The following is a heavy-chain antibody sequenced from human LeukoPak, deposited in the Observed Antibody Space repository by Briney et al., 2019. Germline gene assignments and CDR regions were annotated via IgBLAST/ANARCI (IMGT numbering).Heavy chain of an antibody. CDR3: ARGPLAVADNFDY. CDR1: GFTFSHYG. D-gene: IGHD6-19*01. CDR2: IYSGGST. J-gene: IGHJ4*02. V-gene: IGHV3-66*01. Sequence: GGSLRLSCAASGFTFSHYGMTWVRQAPGKGLEWVSVIYSGGSTYYADSVKGRFTISRDNSKNTLYLQMNSLRAEDTAVYYCARGPLAVADNFDYWGQGTLVTVSS.